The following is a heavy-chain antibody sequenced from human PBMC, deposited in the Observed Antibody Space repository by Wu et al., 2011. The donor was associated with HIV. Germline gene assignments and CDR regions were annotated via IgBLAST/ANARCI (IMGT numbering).Heavy chain of an antibody. CDR3: AKGWGTGWDTGPWVFDS. V-gene: IGHV4-59*11. CDR1: GASISSHY. Sequence: TCTVSGASISSHYWSWIRQSPEKGLEWIGYFYHSGGTNYSPSLNGRLSISVEASKNQVSLRLTSVTTADTAVYFCAKGWGTGWDTGPWVFDSWGQGTPVIVSS. D-gene: IGHD6-19*01. J-gene: IGHJ4*02. CDR2: FYHSGGT.